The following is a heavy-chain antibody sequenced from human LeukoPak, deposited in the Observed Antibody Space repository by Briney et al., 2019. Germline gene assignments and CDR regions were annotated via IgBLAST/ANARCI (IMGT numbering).Heavy chain of an antibody. CDR1: GFTFSSYS. D-gene: IGHD6-19*01. Sequence: GGSLRLSCAASGFTFSSYSMNWVRQAPGKGLEWVSSISSSSSYIYYADSVKGRLTISRDNAKNSLYLQMNSLRAEDTAVYYCARGSSIGWSRGDYWGQGTLVTVSS. CDR2: ISSSSSYI. CDR3: ARGSSIGWSRGDY. V-gene: IGHV3-21*01. J-gene: IGHJ4*02.